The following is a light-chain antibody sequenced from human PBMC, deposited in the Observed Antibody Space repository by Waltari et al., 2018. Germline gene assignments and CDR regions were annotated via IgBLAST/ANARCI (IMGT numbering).Light chain of an antibody. V-gene: IGLV2-11*01. CDR1: SSAVGGSNY. Sequence: QSALTQPPSVSGSPGPSVTISCPGPSSAVGGSNYVSWYQQHPGKAPKLMIYDVSKRPSGVPDRFSGSKSGNTASLTISGLQAEDEADYYCCSYAGSYTVVFGGGTKLTVL. CDR3: CSYAGSYTVV. J-gene: IGLJ2*01. CDR2: DVS.